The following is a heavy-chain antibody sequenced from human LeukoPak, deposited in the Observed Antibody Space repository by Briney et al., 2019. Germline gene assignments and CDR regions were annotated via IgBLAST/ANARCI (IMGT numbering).Heavy chain of an antibody. V-gene: IGHV3-48*01. CDR2: ISSSSSAI. CDR1: GFTFSSYH. Sequence: GGSLRLSCAASGFTFSSYHMNWVRQAPGKGLERVSYISSSSSAIYYADSVKGRFTISRDNAKKSLYLQMSSLRAEDTAVYYCARDYSYSFDQWGQGTLVTVSS. J-gene: IGHJ4*02. CDR3: ARDYSYSFDQ. D-gene: IGHD5-18*01.